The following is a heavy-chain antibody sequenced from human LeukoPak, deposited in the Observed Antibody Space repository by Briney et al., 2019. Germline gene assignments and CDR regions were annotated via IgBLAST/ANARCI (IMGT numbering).Heavy chain of an antibody. V-gene: IGHV4-59*08. CDR3: ASIYRYYFDY. CDR1: GGSISSYY. D-gene: IGHD3-16*02. J-gene: IGHJ4*02. CDR2: IYYSGST. Sequence: SETLSLTCTVSGGSISSYYWSWIRQPPGKGLEWIGYIYYSGSTNYNPSLKSRVTISVDTSKNQFSLKLSSVTAADTAVYYCASIYRYYFDYWGQGTLVTVSS.